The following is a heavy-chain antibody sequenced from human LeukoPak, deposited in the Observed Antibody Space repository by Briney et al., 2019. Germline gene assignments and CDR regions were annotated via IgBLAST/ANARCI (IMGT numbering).Heavy chain of an antibody. J-gene: IGHJ4*02. CDR1: GYTLTKLS. CDR3: ATHSYYYDSSGYYAFFDY. V-gene: IGHV1-24*01. Sequence: ASVKVSCKVSGYTLTKLSMHWVRQAPGKGLEWMGGFDPEDGETIYAQKFQGRVTMTEDTSTDTAYMELSSLRSEDTAVYYCATHSYYYDSSGYYAFFDYWGQGTLVTVSS. D-gene: IGHD3-22*01. CDR2: FDPEDGET.